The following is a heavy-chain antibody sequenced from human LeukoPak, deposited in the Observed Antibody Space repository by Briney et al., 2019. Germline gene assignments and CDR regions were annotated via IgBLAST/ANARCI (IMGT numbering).Heavy chain of an antibody. D-gene: IGHD5-12*01. CDR2: INAGNGNT. J-gene: IGHJ4*02. Sequence: ASVKVSCKASGYTFTIYAMHWVRQAPGQRVEWMGWINAGNGNTKYSQKFQGRVTITRDTSASTAYMELSSLRSEDTAVYYCARDRATNYFDYWGQGTLVTVSS. V-gene: IGHV1-3*01. CDR3: ARDRATNYFDY. CDR1: GYTFTIYA.